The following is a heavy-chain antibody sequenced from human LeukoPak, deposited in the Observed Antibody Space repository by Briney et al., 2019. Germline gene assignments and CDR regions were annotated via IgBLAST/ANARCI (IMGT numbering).Heavy chain of an antibody. V-gene: IGHV4-4*07. CDR2: IYTSGST. Sequence: KPSETLSLACTVSGGSISSYYWSWIRQPAGKGLEWIGRIYTSGSTNYNPSLKSRVTMSVDTSKNQFSLKLSSVTAADTAVYYCARGVAARATDIIIWDYYYYYMDVWGKGTTVTVSS. J-gene: IGHJ6*03. CDR3: ARGVAARATDIIIWDYYYYYMDV. D-gene: IGHD3/OR15-3a*01. CDR1: GGSISSYY.